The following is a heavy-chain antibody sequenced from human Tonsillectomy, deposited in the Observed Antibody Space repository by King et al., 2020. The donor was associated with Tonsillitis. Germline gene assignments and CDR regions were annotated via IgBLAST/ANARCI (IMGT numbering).Heavy chain of an antibody. D-gene: IGHD3-3*01. Sequence: QLQESGPVLVKPSQTLSLTCTVSGGSISSGGYYWSWIRQHPGKGLEWIGYIYYSGGTYYNPSLKSRVTISVDTSKNQFSLKLSSVTATDTAVYYCAGDRGHYEFWSGYLHSYYMDVWGKGTTVTVSS. CDR3: AGDRGHYEFWSGYLHSYYMDV. V-gene: IGHV4-31*03. CDR1: GGSISSGGYY. CDR2: IYYSGGT. J-gene: IGHJ6*03.